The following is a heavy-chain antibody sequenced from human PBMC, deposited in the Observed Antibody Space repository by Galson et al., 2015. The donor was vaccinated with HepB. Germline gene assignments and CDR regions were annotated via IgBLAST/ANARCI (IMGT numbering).Heavy chain of an antibody. CDR1: GGSISSGGYY. V-gene: IGHV4-31*03. CDR3: ARGRGVYVGVDWFDP. D-gene: IGHD3-16*01. J-gene: IGHJ5*02. CDR2: IYYSGST. Sequence: TLSLTCTVSGGSISSGGYYWSWIRQHPGKGLEWIGYIYYSGSTYYNPSLKSRVTISVDTSKNQFSLKLSSVTAADTAVYYCARGRGVYVGVDWFDPWGQGTLVTVSS.